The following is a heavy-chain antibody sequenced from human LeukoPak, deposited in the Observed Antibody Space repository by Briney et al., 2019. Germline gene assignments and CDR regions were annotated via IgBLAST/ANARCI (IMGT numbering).Heavy chain of an antibody. D-gene: IGHD2-15*01. CDR1: GFTFSSYW. CDR2: IKSDGSTT. J-gene: IGHJ5*02. CDR3: TRRVSTTRWFDP. Sequence: PGGSLRLCCAASGFTFSSYWMHWVRQAPGKGLVWVSRIKSDGSTTNYADSVKGRFTISRDNAENTLYLQMNSLRVEDTAVYYCTRRVSTTRWFDPWGQGTLVTVSS. V-gene: IGHV3-74*01.